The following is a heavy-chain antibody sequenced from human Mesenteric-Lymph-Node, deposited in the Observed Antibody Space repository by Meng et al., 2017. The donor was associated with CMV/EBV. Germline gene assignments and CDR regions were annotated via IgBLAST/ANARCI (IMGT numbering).Heavy chain of an antibody. D-gene: IGHD6-13*01. CDR3: VRCESWDPTVSYYYCYGLDV. CDR2: INIGSSYI. CDR1: GFTFTSYT. Sequence: GGSLRLSCAASGFTFTSYTMNWVRQAPGKGLEWVSFINIGSSYIYYADSVEGRFTISRDNARNALYLQMNSLRAADTAVYYCVRCESWDPTVSYYYCYGLDVWGQGTTVTVSS. V-gene: IGHV3-21*01. J-gene: IGHJ6*02.